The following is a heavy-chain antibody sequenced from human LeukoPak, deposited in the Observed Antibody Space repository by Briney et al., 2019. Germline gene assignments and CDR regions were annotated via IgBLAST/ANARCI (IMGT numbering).Heavy chain of an antibody. V-gene: IGHV3-23*01. Sequence: PGGSLRLSCAASGFTFNNYAMSWVRQAPGKGLEWVSAISGSDAGTYYADSVKGRFTISRDNSKNTLYLQMNSLRAEDTAVYYCATPPPSPGGYSGSREAFDIWGQGTMVTVSS. CDR3: ATPPPSPGGYSGSREAFDI. J-gene: IGHJ3*02. CDR1: GFTFNNYA. CDR2: ISGSDAGT. D-gene: IGHD1-26*01.